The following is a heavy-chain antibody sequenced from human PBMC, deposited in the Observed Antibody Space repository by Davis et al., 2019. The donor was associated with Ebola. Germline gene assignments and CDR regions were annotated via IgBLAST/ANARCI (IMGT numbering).Heavy chain of an antibody. V-gene: IGHV3-23*01. D-gene: IGHD2-2*03. J-gene: IGHJ3*02. CDR1: GFTFSSYA. Sequence: PGGSLRLSCAASGFTFSSYAMSWVRQAPGKGLEWVSAISGSGGSTYYADSVKGRFTISRDNSKNTLYLQMNSLRAEDTAVYYCAKDGFCSSTSCLLGGDDAFDIWGQGTMVTVSS. CDR3: AKDGFCSSTSCLLGGDDAFDI. CDR2: ISGSGGST.